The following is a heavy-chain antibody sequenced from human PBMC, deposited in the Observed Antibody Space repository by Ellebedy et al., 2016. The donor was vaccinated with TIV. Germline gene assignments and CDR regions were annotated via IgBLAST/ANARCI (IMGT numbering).Heavy chain of an antibody. V-gene: IGHV1-18*01. Sequence: ASVKVSCKASGYTFTSYGISWVRQAPGQGLEWMGWISAYNGNTNYAQKLQGRVTMTTDTSTSTAYMELRSLRSDDTAVYYCARVAGGSGSYSPYNWFDPWGQGTLVTVSS. CDR3: ARVAGGSGSYSPYNWFDP. D-gene: IGHD3-10*01. J-gene: IGHJ5*02. CDR1: GYTFTSYG. CDR2: ISAYNGNT.